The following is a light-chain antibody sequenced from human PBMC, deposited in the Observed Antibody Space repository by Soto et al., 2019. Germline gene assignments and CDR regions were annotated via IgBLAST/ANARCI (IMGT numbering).Light chain of an antibody. CDR1: QNVSDN. CDR3: QQYYKRLPWT. V-gene: IGKV3D-15*01. CDR2: DSS. J-gene: IGKJ1*01. Sequence: VMTQSPATLSASPGDSVALSCRSSQNVSDNLAWYQQKPGQAPRLLIYDSSARASDVPVRFSGGGTGAEFTLTISNLQTEYFSVYICQQYYKRLPWTFGQGTKSEIK.